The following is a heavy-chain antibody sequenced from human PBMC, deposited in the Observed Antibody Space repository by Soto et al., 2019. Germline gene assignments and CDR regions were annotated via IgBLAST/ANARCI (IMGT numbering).Heavy chain of an antibody. CDR3: AREKGYISGPKNFDY. Sequence: SETLSLTCTVSGASISSGDYFWSWIRQSPGKGLEWIGYIYDSGSSYYNPSLKSRVTMSVDTSKNQFSLKLRSVTAADTAVYYCAREKGYISGPKNFDYWGQGTLVTAPQ. V-gene: IGHV4-30-4*01. D-gene: IGHD5-12*01. CDR1: GASISSGDYF. J-gene: IGHJ4*02. CDR2: IYDSGSS.